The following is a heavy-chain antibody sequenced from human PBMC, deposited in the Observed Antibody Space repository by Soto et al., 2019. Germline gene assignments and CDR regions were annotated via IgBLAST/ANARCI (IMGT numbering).Heavy chain of an antibody. CDR2: IIPIFGTA. Sequence: QVQLVQSGAEVKKPGSSVKVSCKASGGTFSSYSINWVRQAPGQGLERMGEIIPIFGTANYAQKFQGRVTITADESTSTAYVELSSLRSEDTAVYYCARDGGRHSGGIDYWGQGTVVTVSS. J-gene: IGHJ4*02. D-gene: IGHD1-26*01. CDR3: ARDGGRHSGGIDY. CDR1: GGTFSSYS. V-gene: IGHV1-69*01.